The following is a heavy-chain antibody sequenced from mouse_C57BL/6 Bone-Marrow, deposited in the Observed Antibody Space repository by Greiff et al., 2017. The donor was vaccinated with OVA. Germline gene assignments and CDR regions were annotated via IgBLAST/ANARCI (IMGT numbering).Heavy chain of an antibody. CDR3: ARDRAVVAFDY. J-gene: IGHJ2*01. CDR2: ISDGGSYT. V-gene: IGHV5-4*01. D-gene: IGHD1-1*01. Sequence: EVQLVESGGGLVKPGGSLKLSCAASGFTFSSYAMSWVRQTPEKRLEWVATISDGGSYTYYPDNVKGRFTISRDNAKNNLYLQMSHLKSEDTAMYDCARDRAVVAFDYWGQGTTLTVSS. CDR1: GFTFSSYA.